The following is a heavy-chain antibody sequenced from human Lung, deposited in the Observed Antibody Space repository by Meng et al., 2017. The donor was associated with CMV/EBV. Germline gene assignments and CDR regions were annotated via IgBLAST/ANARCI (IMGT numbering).Heavy chain of an antibody. V-gene: IGHV1-69*04. J-gene: IGHJ5*02. CDR2: IIPILAIT. D-gene: IGHD2-15*01. CDR3: GRYTDIVSVIAATRDYWFDP. Sequence: SXXVSXKASGATFSSYAITWVRQAPGQGLEWMGTIIPILAITKYAQKFQGRVTITADKTSSTVYMELSSLRSDDTAVYYCGRYTDIVSVIAATRDYWFDPWXQGTXVTVDS. CDR1: GATFSSYA.